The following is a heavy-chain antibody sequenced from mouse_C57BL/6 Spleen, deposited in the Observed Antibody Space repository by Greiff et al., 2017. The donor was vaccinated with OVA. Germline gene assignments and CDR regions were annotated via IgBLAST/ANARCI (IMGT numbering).Heavy chain of an antibody. J-gene: IGHJ1*03. CDR1: GYTFTSYW. Sequence: VQLQQPGAELVRPGSSVKLSCKASGYTFTSYWMHWVKQRPIQGLEWIGNIDPSDSETHYNQQFKDKATLTVDKSSSTAYMQLSSLTSEDSAVYYCARLYGSSYDWYFDVWGTGTTVTVSS. CDR2: IDPSDSET. V-gene: IGHV1-52*01. CDR3: ARLYGSSYDWYFDV. D-gene: IGHD1-1*01.